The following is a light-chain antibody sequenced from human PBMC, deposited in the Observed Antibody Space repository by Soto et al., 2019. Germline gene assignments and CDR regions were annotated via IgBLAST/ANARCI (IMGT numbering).Light chain of an antibody. CDR3: ATWGANLRV. Sequence: QSVLTQPPSVSAAPGQKVIISCSGSSSNIGDHYVFWYQQFPGTSPRLLIYDDNKQPPGIPDRFSGSKTATSATLGITGLQTGDEADYYCATWGANLRVFGGGTKLTVL. CDR1: SSNIGDHY. V-gene: IGLV1-51*01. CDR2: DDN. J-gene: IGLJ3*02.